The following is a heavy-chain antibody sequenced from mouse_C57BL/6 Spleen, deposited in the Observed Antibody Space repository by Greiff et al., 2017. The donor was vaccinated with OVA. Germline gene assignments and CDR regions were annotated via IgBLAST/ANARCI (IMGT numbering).Heavy chain of an antibody. D-gene: IGHD2-3*01. J-gene: IGHJ3*01. CDR2: INPNNGGT. Sequence: EVQLQQSGPELVKPGASVKISCKASGYTFTDYYMNWVKQSHGKSLEWIGDINPNNGGTSYNQKFKGKATLTVDKSSSTAYMELRSLTSEDSAVYYCTRYRGWTWFAYWGQGALVTVAT. V-gene: IGHV1-26*01. CDR3: TRYRGWTWFAY. CDR1: GYTFTDYY.